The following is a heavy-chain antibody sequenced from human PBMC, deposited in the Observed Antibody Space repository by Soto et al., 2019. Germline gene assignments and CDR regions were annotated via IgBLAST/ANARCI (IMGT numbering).Heavy chain of an antibody. V-gene: IGHV1-18*01. CDR1: GYTFTSYG. Sequence: ASVKVSCKASGYTFTSYGISWVRQAPGQGLEWMGWISAYNGNTNYAQKLQGRVTMTTDTSTSTAYMELRSLRSDDTAVYYCAREIIEYYDYIWGSHKLFDYWGQGTLVTVSS. CDR3: AREIIEYYDYIWGSHKLFDY. D-gene: IGHD3-16*01. J-gene: IGHJ4*02. CDR2: ISAYNGNT.